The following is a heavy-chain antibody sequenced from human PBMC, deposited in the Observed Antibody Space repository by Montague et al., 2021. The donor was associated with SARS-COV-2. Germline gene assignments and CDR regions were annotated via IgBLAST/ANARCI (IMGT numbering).Heavy chain of an antibody. V-gene: IGHV4-31*03. CDR2: IYYSGST. J-gene: IGHJ3*02. CDR3: ARDRYSGYVLDAFDI. D-gene: IGHD5-12*01. Sequence: TLSLTCTVSGGSISSGGYYWSWIRQHPGKGLEWMGYIYYSGSTYYNPSLKSRVTVSVDTSKNQFSLKPSSVTAADTAVYYCARDRYSGYVLDAFDIWGQGTMVTVSS. CDR1: GGSISSGGYY.